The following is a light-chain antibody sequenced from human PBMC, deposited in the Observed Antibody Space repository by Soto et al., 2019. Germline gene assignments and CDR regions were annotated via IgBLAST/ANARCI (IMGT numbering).Light chain of an antibody. V-gene: IGLV1-44*01. CDR1: SSNIGSNY. CDR2: SNN. J-gene: IGLJ2*01. CDR3: AAWDDSLNGVV. Sequence: QSVLTQPPSASGTPGQRVTISCSGSSSNIGSNYVYWYQQLPGTAPKLLIYSNNQRPSGVPDRFSGSKPGTSASLAISGLQSEDEADYYCAAWDDSLNGVVFGGGTKVTVL.